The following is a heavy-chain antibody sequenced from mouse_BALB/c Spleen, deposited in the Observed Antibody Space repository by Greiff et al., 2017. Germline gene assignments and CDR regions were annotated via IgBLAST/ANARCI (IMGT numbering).Heavy chain of an antibody. CDR1: GFTFSSYT. Sequence: EVKLVESGGGLVQPGGSLKLSCAASGFTFSSYTMSWVRQTPEKRLEWVAYISNGGGSTYYPDTVKGRFTISRDNAKNTLYLQMSSLKSEDTAMYYCARPYGRGFAYWGQGTLVTVSA. CDR3: ARPYGRGFAY. J-gene: IGHJ3*01. CDR2: ISNGGGST. V-gene: IGHV5-12-2*01. D-gene: IGHD1-1*02.